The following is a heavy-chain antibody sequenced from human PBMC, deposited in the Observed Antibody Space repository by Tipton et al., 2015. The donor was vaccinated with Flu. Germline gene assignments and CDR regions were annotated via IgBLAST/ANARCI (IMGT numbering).Heavy chain of an antibody. CDR1: GFTFRTFA. D-gene: IGHD6-19*01. V-gene: IGHV3-23*01. CDR3: AKGGGWLYYFDY. Sequence: SLRLSCAASGFTFRTFAMNWVRQAPGKGLEWVSAISASGDRTYYADSVKGRFTISRDNSKNTLYLQMNSLRAEDTAVYYCAKGGGWLYYFDYWGQGTLVTVSS. CDR2: ISASGDRT. J-gene: IGHJ4*02.